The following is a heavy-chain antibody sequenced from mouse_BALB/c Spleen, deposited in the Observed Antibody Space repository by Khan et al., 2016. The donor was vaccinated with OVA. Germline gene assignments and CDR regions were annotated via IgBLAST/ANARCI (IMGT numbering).Heavy chain of an antibody. D-gene: IGHD1-1*01. CDR3: TRHRGYYGSNHYFDN. CDR1: GFSFSSYS. Sequence: EVELVESGGGLVRPGGSLKLSCGASGFSFSSYSMSWVRQTPEKRLEWVATISSGGSYTYYPDSVKGRFTISRDNAKNTLYLQLSSLKSEDSAMYYCTRHRGYYGSNHYFDNWGQGTTLTVSS. J-gene: IGHJ2*01. CDR2: ISSGGSYT. V-gene: IGHV5-6-4*01.